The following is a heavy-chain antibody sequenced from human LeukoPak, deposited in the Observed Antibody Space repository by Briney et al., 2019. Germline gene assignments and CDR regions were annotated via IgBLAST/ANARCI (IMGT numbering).Heavy chain of an antibody. Sequence: SETLSLTCTVSGGSISSGIYFWTWIRQPAGKGLEWIGRIYTSGSTNYNPSLKSRVTMSVDTSKNQFSLKLSSVTAADTAVYYCARDLFWSGYAFDYWGQGTLVTVSS. J-gene: IGHJ4*02. V-gene: IGHV4-61*02. CDR3: ARDLFWSGYAFDY. CDR2: IYTSGST. CDR1: GGSISSGIYF. D-gene: IGHD3-3*01.